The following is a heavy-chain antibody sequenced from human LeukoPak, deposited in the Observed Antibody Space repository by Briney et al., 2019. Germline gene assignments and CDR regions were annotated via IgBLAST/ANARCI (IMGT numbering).Heavy chain of an antibody. CDR3: AIVYCSSTSWRSGFGELLDY. V-gene: IGHV4-34*01. CDR1: GGSFSGYY. J-gene: IGHJ4*02. Sequence: SETLSLTCAVYGGSFSGYYWSWIRQPPGNGLEWIGEINHSGSTNYNPSLKSRVTISVDTSKNQFSLKLSSVTAADTAVYYCAIVYCSSTSWRSGFGELLDYWGQGTLVTVSS. CDR2: INHSGST. D-gene: IGHD2-2*01.